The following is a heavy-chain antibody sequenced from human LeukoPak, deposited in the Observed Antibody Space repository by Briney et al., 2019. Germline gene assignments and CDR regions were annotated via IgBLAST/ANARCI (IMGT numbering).Heavy chain of an antibody. Sequence: GGSLRLSCAASGFTFSSYAMHWVRQAPGKGLEYVSAISSNGGSTYYANSVKGRFTISRDNSKNTLYLQMGSLRAEDMAVYYCARAGSVLRYFDWSYDYWGQGTLVTVSS. D-gene: IGHD3-9*01. V-gene: IGHV3-64*01. J-gene: IGHJ4*02. CDR2: ISSNGGST. CDR1: GFTFSSYA. CDR3: ARAGSVLRYFDWSYDY.